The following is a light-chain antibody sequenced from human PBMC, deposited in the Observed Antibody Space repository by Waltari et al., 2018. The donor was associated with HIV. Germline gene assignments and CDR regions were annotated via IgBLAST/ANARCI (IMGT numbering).Light chain of an antibody. V-gene: IGKV1-39*01. J-gene: IGKJ4*01. CDR2: AAS. CDR3: QQSYSTPHT. CDR1: QSISSY. Sequence: DIQMTQSPSSLSASVGDRVTITCRASQSISSYLNWYQQKPGKATNLLIYAASSLQSGVPLRFSGSGSGTGFTLTISSLQPEDFATYYCQQSYSTPHTFGGGTKVEIK.